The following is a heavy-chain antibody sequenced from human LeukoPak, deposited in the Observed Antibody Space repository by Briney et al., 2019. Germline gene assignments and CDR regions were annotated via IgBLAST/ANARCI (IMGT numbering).Heavy chain of an antibody. CDR2: INHSGST. CDR1: GGSISSYY. J-gene: IGHJ5*02. Sequence: SETLSLTCTVSGGSISSYYWSWIRQPPGKGLEWIGEINHSGSTNYNPSLKSRVTISVDTSKNQFSLKLSSVTAADTAVYYCARGSLWFGDGNWFDPWGQGTLVTVSS. V-gene: IGHV4-34*01. CDR3: ARGSLWFGDGNWFDP. D-gene: IGHD3-10*01.